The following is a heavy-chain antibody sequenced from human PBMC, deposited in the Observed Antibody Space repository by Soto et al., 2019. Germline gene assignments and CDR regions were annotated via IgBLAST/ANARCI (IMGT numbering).Heavy chain of an antibody. V-gene: IGHV4-39*01. CDR3: ARHKGGLRLGRVYYFDY. CDR2: IYYSGST. Sequence: SSETLSLTCPVSDGYISSGGYYLSWIRQHPGKGLEWIGYIYYSGSTYYNPSLKSRVTISVDTSKNQFSLKLSSVTAADTAVYYCARHKGGLRLGRVYYFDYWGQGTLVTVSS. CDR1: DGYISSGGYY. D-gene: IGHD5-12*01. J-gene: IGHJ4*02.